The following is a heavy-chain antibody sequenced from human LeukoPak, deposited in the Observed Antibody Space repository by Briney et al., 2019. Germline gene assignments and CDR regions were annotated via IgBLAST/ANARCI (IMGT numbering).Heavy chain of an antibody. Sequence: HAGGSLRLSCAASGFTFSSHDMHWVRQATGKGLEWVSTIGTAGDTYCPGSVKGRFTISRENAKNSLYLQMNTLKAGDTAVYYCARGGPGYYLDYWGQGTLVTVSP. CDR2: IGTAGDT. CDR3: ARGGPGYYLDY. V-gene: IGHV3-13*01. CDR1: GFTFSSHD. J-gene: IGHJ4*02.